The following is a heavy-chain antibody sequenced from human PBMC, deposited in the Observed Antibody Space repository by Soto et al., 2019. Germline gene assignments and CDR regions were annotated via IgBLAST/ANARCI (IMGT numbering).Heavy chain of an antibody. CDR1: GASISSGDYY. CDR3: ARWTYCGGDCYWLDF. D-gene: IGHD2-21*02. Sequence: SETLSLTCNVSGASISSGDYYWSWIRQPPGKGLEWIGYIYYSGSANYDPSLRSRVTISLNTSKNQFSLNLNSVTAADTAIYYCARWTYCGGDCYWLDFWGQGTLVTVSS. V-gene: IGHV4-61*08. CDR2: IYYSGSA. J-gene: IGHJ4*02.